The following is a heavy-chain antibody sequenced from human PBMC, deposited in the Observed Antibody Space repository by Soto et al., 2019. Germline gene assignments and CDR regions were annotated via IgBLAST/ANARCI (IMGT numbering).Heavy chain of an antibody. CDR2: ISSSSSTI. Sequence: PGGSLRLSCAASGFTFSSYSMNWVRQAPGKGLEWVSYISSSSSTIYYADSVKGRFTISRDNAKNSLYLQMNSLRAEDTAVYYCARDPMVRGVIIRLPRPRPIDYWGQGTLVTVSS. CDR3: ARDPMVRGVIIRLPRPRPIDY. CDR1: GFTFSSYS. D-gene: IGHD3-10*01. V-gene: IGHV3-48*01. J-gene: IGHJ4*02.